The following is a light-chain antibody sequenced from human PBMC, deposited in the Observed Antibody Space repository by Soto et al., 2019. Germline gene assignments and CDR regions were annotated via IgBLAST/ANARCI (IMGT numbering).Light chain of an antibody. J-gene: IGKJ1*01. Sequence: EIVMTQSPATLSVSPGERATLSCRASQSVSSNLAWYQQKPGQAPRLLIYGASTRATGIPARFGGSGSGTEFTLTISSLQSEDFAVYHCQQYNNWPVAFGQGTKVEIK. V-gene: IGKV3-15*01. CDR1: QSVSSN. CDR3: QQYNNWPVA. CDR2: GAS.